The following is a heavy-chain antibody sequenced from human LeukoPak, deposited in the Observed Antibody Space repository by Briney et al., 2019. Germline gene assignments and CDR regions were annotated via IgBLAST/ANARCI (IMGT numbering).Heavy chain of an antibody. J-gene: IGHJ4*02. CDR1: GYTFTGYY. D-gene: IGHD3-16*02. CDR3: ARWSDMITFGGVIPTTDY. CDR2: INPNSGGT. V-gene: IGHV1-2*02. Sequence: ASVKVSCKASGYTFTGYYMHWVRQAPGQGLEWMGWINPNSGGTNYAQKFQGRVTMTRDTSISTAYMELSRLGSDDTAVYYCARWSDMITFGGVIPTTDYWGQGTLVTVSS.